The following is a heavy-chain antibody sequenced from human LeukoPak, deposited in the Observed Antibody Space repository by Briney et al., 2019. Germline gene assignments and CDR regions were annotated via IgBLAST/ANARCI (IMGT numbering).Heavy chain of an antibody. V-gene: IGHV1-2*02. CDR3: ATAPYCSSTSCYDY. J-gene: IGHJ4*02. CDR1: GYTFTGYY. Sequence: ASVKVSCTASGYTFTGYYMHWVRQAPGQGLEWMGWINPNSGGTNYAQKFQGRVTMTRDTSISTAYMELSRLRSDDTAVYYCATAPYCSSTSCYDYWGQGTLVTVSS. D-gene: IGHD2-2*01. CDR2: INPNSGGT.